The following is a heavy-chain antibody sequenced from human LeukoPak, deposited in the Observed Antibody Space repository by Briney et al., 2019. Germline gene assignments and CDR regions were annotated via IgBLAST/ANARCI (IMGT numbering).Heavy chain of an antibody. CDR2: IKHDGSEK. CDR3: ARAEATVQYYYYYYMDV. V-gene: IGHV3-7*01. D-gene: IGHD4-17*01. CDR1: GFTFSSYW. J-gene: IGHJ6*03. Sequence: PGGSLRLSCEASGFTFSSYWMSWVRQAPGKGLEWVANIKHDGSEKYYVDSVKGRFTISRDNAKNSPYLQMNSLRAEDTAVYYCARAEATVQYYYYYYMDVWGKGTTVTVSS.